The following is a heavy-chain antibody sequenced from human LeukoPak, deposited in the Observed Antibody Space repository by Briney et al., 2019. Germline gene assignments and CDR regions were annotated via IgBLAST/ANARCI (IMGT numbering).Heavy chain of an antibody. J-gene: IGHJ3*02. V-gene: IGHV3-23*01. Sequence: GGSLRLSCAASGFTFSSYAMSWVRQAPGKGLEWVSAISGSGGSTYYADSVKGRFTISRDNSKNTPYLQMNSLRAEDTAVYYCAKDYYGSGSYYNDAFDIWGQGTMVTVSS. D-gene: IGHD3-10*01. CDR1: GFTFSSYA. CDR3: AKDYYGSGSYYNDAFDI. CDR2: ISGSGGST.